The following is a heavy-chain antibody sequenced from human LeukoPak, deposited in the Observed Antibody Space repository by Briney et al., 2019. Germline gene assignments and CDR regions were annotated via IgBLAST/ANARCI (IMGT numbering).Heavy chain of an antibody. CDR2: IYPGDSDT. Sequence: GESLQISCKGSGYSFTSYWIGWVRPMPGKGLEWMGIIYPGDSDTRYSPSFQGQVTISADKSISTAYLQWSSLKASDTAMYYCARHDAPGYSSGYYWSQYYFDYWGQGTLVTVSS. J-gene: IGHJ4*02. D-gene: IGHD3-22*01. CDR3: ARHDAPGYSSGYYWSQYYFDY. CDR1: GYSFTSYW. V-gene: IGHV5-51*01.